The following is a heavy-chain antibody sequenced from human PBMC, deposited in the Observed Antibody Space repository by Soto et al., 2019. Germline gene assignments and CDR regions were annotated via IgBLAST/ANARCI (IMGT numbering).Heavy chain of an antibody. CDR2: IYYSGST. D-gene: IGHD3-16*01. V-gene: IGHV4-39*01. CDR1: GGYISSSSYY. J-gene: IGHJ6*03. Sequence: SETLSLTCTVSGGYISSSSYYWGWIRQPPGKGLEWIGSIYYSGSTYYNPSLKSRVTISVDTSKNQFSLKLSSVTAADTAVYYCARLRRASDMDVWGKGTTVTVSS. CDR3: ARLRRASDMDV.